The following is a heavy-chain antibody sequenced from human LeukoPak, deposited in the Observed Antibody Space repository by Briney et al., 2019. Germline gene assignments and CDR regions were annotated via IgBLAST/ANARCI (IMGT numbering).Heavy chain of an antibody. Sequence: SEALSLTRTVSGGSISSYYWSWIRQPAGKGLEWIGRIYTSGSTNYNPSLKSRVTMSVDTSKNQFSLKLSSVTAADTAVYYCASDNYDPGAFDIWGQGTMVTVSS. CDR3: ASDNYDPGAFDI. CDR1: GGSISSYY. J-gene: IGHJ3*02. D-gene: IGHD3-22*01. CDR2: IYTSGST. V-gene: IGHV4-4*07.